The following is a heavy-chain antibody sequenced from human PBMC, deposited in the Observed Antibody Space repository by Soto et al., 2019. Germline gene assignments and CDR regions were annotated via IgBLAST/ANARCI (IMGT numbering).Heavy chain of an antibody. CDR3: ARSVAVPGAHLDY. J-gene: IGHJ4*02. D-gene: IGHD6-19*01. CDR1: GGSFKSGSYS. CDR2: VYHTVRT. Sequence: SETLSLTCTVSGGSFKSGSYSCSWIRQPPGKGLEWIGYVYHTVRTSYNPSLKSRVSISMDTSKNQFSLNLDSVTAADTAVYFCARSVAVPGAHLDYWGQGTKVTVSS. V-gene: IGHV4-61*01.